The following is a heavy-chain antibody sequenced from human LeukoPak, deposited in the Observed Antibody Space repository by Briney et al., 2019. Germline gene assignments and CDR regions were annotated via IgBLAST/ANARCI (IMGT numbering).Heavy chain of an antibody. CDR1: GYSFTSYW. Sequence: GESLKISCKGSGYSFTSYWIAWVRQMPGKGLVWMGITYPGGSDTRYSPSFQGQVTISVDKSINTAYLQWSSLKASDTAMYYCARLYCSGSTCYMGVDYRGQGTLVTVSS. V-gene: IGHV5-51*01. D-gene: IGHD2-15*01. CDR3: ARLYCSGSTCYMGVDY. CDR2: TYPGGSDT. J-gene: IGHJ4*02.